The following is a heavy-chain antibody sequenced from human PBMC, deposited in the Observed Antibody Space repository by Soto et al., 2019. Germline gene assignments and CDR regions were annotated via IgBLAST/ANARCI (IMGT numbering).Heavy chain of an antibody. CDR1: GGSISSYY. CDR2: IYYSGST. Sequence: PSETLSLTCTVSGGSISSYYWSWIRQPPGKGLEWIGYIYYSGSTNYNPSLKSRVTISVDTSKNQFSLKLSSVTAADTAVYYCATVATVTYTLDYWGQGTLVTVSS. D-gene: IGHD4-17*01. CDR3: ATVATVTYTLDY. V-gene: IGHV4-59*08. J-gene: IGHJ4*02.